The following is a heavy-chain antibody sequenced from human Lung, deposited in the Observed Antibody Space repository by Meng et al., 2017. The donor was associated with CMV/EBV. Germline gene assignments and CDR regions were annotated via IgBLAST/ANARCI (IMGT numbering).Heavy chain of an antibody. Sequence: SGYTFTSYSITWVRQAPGQGLQWVGWINAYNINTNYAQKLQGRVTMTTDTSTSTAYMKLGSLRSDDTAIYYCARARFYDTTANWFDPWGQGTLVTVSS. D-gene: IGHD2/OR15-2a*01. CDR2: INAYNINT. V-gene: IGHV1-18*01. CDR1: GYTFTSYS. CDR3: ARARFYDTTANWFDP. J-gene: IGHJ5*02.